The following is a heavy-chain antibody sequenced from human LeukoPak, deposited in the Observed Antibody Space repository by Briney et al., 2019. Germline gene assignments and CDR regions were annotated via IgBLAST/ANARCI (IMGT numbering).Heavy chain of an antibody. J-gene: IGHJ5*02. D-gene: IGHD3-3*01. CDR2: IGGTDGST. CDR1: GFAFTNHA. CDR3: AKFFRFDP. V-gene: IGHV3-23*01. Sequence: GGSLRLSCVASGFAFTNHAMTWVRQAPGKGLEWVSSIGGTDGSTYYADSVRGRFTISRDNSKDTLYLQMNSLRAEDTAVYYCAKFFRFDPWGQGTLVTVSS.